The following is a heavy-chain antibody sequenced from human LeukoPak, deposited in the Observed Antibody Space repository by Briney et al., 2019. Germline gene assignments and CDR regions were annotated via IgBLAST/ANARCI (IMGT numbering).Heavy chain of an antibody. J-gene: IGHJ6*02. V-gene: IGHV1-46*01. CDR1: GYTFTSYY. D-gene: IGHD3/OR15-3a*01. CDR2: INPSGGST. CDR3: ARGDFNYYYGLDV. Sequence: ASVKVSCKASGYTFTSYYMHWVRQAPGQGLEWMGIINPSGGSTSYAQRFQGRVTMTGDTSTSTVYMEPSSLRSEDTAVYYCARGDFNYYYGLDVWGQGTTVTVSS.